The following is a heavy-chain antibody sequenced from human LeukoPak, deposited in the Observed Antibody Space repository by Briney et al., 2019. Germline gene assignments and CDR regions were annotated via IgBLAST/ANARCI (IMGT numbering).Heavy chain of an antibody. D-gene: IGHD3-22*01. V-gene: IGHV3-21*01. CDR2: ISSSSSHI. CDR1: GFTFSSYT. CDR3: ARDNGWDYYDSSDYFDY. J-gene: IGHJ4*02. Sequence: GGSLRLSCAASGFTFSSYTMNRVRQAPGKGLEWVSSISSSSSHIYYTDSVKGRFTISRDNAKNSLYLQMNSLRAEDTAVYYCARDNGWDYYDSSDYFDYWGQGTLVTVSS.